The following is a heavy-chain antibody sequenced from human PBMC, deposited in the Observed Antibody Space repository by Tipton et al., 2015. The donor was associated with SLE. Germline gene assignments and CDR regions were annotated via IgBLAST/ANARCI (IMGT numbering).Heavy chain of an antibody. Sequence: TLSLTCTVSGGSISNSDYFWGWVRQSPEKGLEWIGIIHYSGTTYYNPSLKSRVTISVDTSKNQFSLKLSSVTAADTAVYYCARHIPGGSSWHYYYYYGMDVWGQGTTVTVSS. V-gene: IGHV4-39*07. CDR3: ARHIPGGSSWHYYYYYGMDV. CDR1: GGSISNSDYF. D-gene: IGHD6-13*01. CDR2: IHYSGTT. J-gene: IGHJ6*02.